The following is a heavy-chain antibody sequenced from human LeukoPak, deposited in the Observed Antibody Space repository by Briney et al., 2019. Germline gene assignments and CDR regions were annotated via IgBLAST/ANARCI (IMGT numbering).Heavy chain of an antibody. CDR2: IYYSGST. V-gene: IGHV4-39*02. CDR1: GDSISSSSYY. J-gene: IGHJ5*02. CDR3: AREGLSYCGGDCYP. Sequence: SETLSLTCTVSGDSISSSSYYWGWIRQPPGKGLEWIGSIYYSGSTYYNPSLKSRVTISVDTSKNQFSLKLSSVTAADTAVYYCAREGLSYCGGDCYPWGQGTLVTVSS. D-gene: IGHD2-21*02.